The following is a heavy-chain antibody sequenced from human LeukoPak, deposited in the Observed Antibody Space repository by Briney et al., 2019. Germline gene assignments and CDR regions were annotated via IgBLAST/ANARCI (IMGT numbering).Heavy chain of an antibody. J-gene: IGHJ6*03. V-gene: IGHV4-4*07. CDR1: GGSISSYY. Sequence: PSETLSLTCTVSGGSISSYYWSWIRQPAGKGLEWIGRIYTSGSTNYNPSLKSRVTMSVDTSKNQFSLKLSSVTAADTAVYYCARYGYSSSWYVYYYMDVWGKGTTVTVSS. D-gene: IGHD6-13*01. CDR3: ARYGYSSSWYVYYYMDV. CDR2: IYTSGST.